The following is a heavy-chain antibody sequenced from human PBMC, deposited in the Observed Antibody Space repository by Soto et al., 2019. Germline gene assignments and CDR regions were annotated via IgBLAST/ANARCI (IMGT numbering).Heavy chain of an antibody. CDR1: GFTFNNFA. CDR3: ARCPGEKCACNTIFGVVGEGFDY. CDR2: ISDGGGST. J-gene: IGHJ4*02. D-gene: IGHD3-3*01. V-gene: IGHV3-23*01. Sequence: EVQLLESGGGLVQPGGSLRLSCAASGFTFNNFAMSWVRQAPGKGLEWVSSISDGGGSTYYGDSVKGRFTISRDNSKNTLYLQMNSLRAEDTAVYYCARCPGEKCACNTIFGVVGEGFDYCGQGTLVTVSS.